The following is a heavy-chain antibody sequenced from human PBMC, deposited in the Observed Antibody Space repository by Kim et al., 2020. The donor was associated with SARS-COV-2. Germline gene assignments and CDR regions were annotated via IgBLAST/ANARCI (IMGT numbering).Heavy chain of an antibody. CDR3: ARAGGGGHLDY. J-gene: IGHJ4*02. Sequence: SVKVSCKASGANFKNYAITWVRQAPGQGLECVGGIIPVFETTRYAQKFQGRVTITADESTNTAYMELSSLRSDDTAVYYCARAGGGGHLDYWGQGTLVTVSS. D-gene: IGHD2-15*01. CDR1: GANFKNYA. V-gene: IGHV1-69*13. CDR2: IIPVFETT.